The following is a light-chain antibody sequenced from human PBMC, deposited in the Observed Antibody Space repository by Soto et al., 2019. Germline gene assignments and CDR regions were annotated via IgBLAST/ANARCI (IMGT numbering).Light chain of an antibody. Sequence: EIVMTQSPATLSVSPGETVTLSCRASQSVTTNLAWFQQKPGLPPRLFIYGTSIRATGIPARFSGSGSGTEFTLTISNLQYEDVAVYYGQQYNNWPPWTFGQGTRVEI. CDR3: QQYNNWPPWT. CDR1: QSVTTN. J-gene: IGKJ1*01. V-gene: IGKV3-15*01. CDR2: GTS.